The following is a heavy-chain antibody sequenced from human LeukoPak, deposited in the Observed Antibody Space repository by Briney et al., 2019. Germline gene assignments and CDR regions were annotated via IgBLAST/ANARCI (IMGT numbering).Heavy chain of an antibody. V-gene: IGHV4-34*01. CDR2: INHSGST. J-gene: IGHJ4*02. CDR3: ASRARYSGYDC. D-gene: IGHD5-12*01. CDR1: GGSFSGYY. Sequence: SETLSLTCTVSGGSFSGYYWNWIRQSPGKGLEWIGEINHSGSTNYNPSLKSRVTISVDTSKNQFSLKLSSVTAADTAVYYCASRARYSGYDCWGQGTLVTVSS.